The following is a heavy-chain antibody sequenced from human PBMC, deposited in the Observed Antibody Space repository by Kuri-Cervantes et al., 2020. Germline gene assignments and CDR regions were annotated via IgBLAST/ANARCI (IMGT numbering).Heavy chain of an antibody. J-gene: IGHJ4*02. CDR1: GFTFDDYG. Sequence: GESLKISCAASGFTFDDYGMSWVRQAPGKGLEWVSGINWSGGSTGYADSVKGRFTISRDNAKNSLYLQMNSLRAEDTAVYYCVRDSHYDTLTGYNPFDYWGQGTLVTVSS. D-gene: IGHD3-9*01. CDR2: INWSGGST. CDR3: VRDSHYDTLTGYNPFDY. V-gene: IGHV3-20*04.